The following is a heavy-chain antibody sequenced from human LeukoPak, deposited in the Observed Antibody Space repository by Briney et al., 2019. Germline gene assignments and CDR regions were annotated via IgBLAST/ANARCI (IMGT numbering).Heavy chain of an antibody. D-gene: IGHD5-12*01. Sequence: GGSLRLSCAASGFTFSSYWMSWVRQAPGKGLEWVAHINQGGSEKYYVDSVKGRFTMSRDDAKNSLYLQMNNLRAEDTAVYYCARFRFGGDDLGYYFDYWGQGTLVTVSS. V-gene: IGHV3-7*01. CDR2: INQGGSEK. CDR3: ARFRFGGDDLGYYFDY. CDR1: GFTFSSYW. J-gene: IGHJ4*02.